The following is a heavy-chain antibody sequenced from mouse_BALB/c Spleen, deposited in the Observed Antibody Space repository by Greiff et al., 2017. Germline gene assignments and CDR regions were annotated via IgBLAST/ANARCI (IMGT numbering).Heavy chain of an antibody. J-gene: IGHJ4*01. CDR3: ARGDYYGSSYGAMDY. CDR2: ISYSGST. Sequence: EVKLQESGPGLVKPSQSLSLTCTVTGYSITSDYAWNWIRQFPGNKLEWMGYISYSGSTSYNPSLKSRISITRDTSKNQFFLQLNSVTTEDTATYYCARGDYYGSSYGAMDYWGQGTSVTVSS. V-gene: IGHV3-2*02. D-gene: IGHD1-1*01. CDR1: GYSITSDYA.